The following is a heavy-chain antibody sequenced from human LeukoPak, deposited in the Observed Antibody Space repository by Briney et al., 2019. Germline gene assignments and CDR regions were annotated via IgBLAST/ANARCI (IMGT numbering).Heavy chain of an antibody. CDR1: GITFTTSA. CDR3: AKLLRGTVVPYYDY. D-gene: IGHD3-10*01. V-gene: IGHV3-23*01. Sequence: LSCAASGITFTTSAMIWVRQAPAKGLDWVSAISGSGGSTSYADTVKGRSTISRDNSKNTLHLQMNSLRVEDTAVYYCAKLLRGTVVPYYDYWGQGTLVTVSS. J-gene: IGHJ4*02. CDR2: ISGSGGST.